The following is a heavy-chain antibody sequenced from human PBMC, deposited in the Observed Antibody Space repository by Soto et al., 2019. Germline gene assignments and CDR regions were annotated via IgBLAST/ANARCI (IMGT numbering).Heavy chain of an antibody. Sequence: ASVKVSCKASGYTFTSYGISWVRQAPGQGLEWMGWISAYNGNTNYAQKLQGRVTMTTDTSTSTAYMELRSLRSDDTAVYYCARVAYYYGSGSYYNNYYYGMDVWGQGTTVTVSS. D-gene: IGHD3-10*01. V-gene: IGHV1-18*01. CDR1: GYTFTSYG. CDR2: ISAYNGNT. CDR3: ARVAYYYGSGSYYNNYYYGMDV. J-gene: IGHJ6*02.